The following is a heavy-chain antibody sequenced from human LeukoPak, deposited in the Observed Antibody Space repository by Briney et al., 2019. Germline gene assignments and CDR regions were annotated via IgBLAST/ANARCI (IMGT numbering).Heavy chain of an antibody. CDR2: MYNSGST. D-gene: IGHD3/OR15-3a*01. V-gene: IGHV4-39*07. CDR3: ARGVRYDFWFDP. J-gene: IGHJ5*02. Sequence: SETLSLTCTVSDGSISSTSYYWGWIRQPPGKGLEWIGTMYNSGSTYYNPSLKSRVTISVDTSKSQFSLKLSSVTAADTAVYYCARGVRYDFWFDPWGQGTLVTVSS. CDR1: DGSISSTSYY.